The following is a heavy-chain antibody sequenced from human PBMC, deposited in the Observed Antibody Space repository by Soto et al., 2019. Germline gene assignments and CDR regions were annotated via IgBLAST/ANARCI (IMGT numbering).Heavy chain of an antibody. CDR1: GFSLYTSGVG. J-gene: IGHJ4*02. CDR2: IYWNADK. Sequence: SGPTLVNPTQTLTLTCTFSGFSLYTSGVGVGWIRQPPGKALEWLAPIYWNADKRYSPSLKSRLTITKDSSKNQVVLTMTNMDPVDTATYYCAHRWGFWARVGPDYWGQGTLVTVSS. CDR3: AHRWGFWARVGPDY. V-gene: IGHV2-5*01. D-gene: IGHD3-16*01.